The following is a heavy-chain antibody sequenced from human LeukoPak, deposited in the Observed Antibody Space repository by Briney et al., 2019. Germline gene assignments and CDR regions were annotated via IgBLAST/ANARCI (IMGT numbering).Heavy chain of an antibody. V-gene: IGHV4-59*02. J-gene: IGHJ4*02. CDR3: AREAPGGRGWTYFDY. Sequence: SETLSLTCAVSGGSVSGHYWDWIRQPPGKGLEWIGYIYASGGANYHPSLKSRVTISLDTSENHVSLRLTSVTSEDTAAYYCAREAPGGRGWTYFDYWGQGSLVTVSS. CDR2: IYASGGA. D-gene: IGHD6-19*01. CDR1: GGSVSGHY.